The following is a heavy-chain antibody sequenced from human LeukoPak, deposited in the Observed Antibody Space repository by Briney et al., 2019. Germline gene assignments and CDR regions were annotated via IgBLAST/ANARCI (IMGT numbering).Heavy chain of an antibody. D-gene: IGHD2-2*01. CDR1: GFTFSSYS. J-gene: IGHJ5*01. CDR2: ISSSSSTI. CDR3: ARDLASASCPCRWFDY. Sequence: GGSLRLSCAASGFTFSSYSMNWVRQAPGKGLEWVSYISSSSSTIYYADSVKGRFTISRDNAENSLYLQMNSLRAEDTAVYYCARDLASASCPCRWFDYWGQGTLVTVSS. V-gene: IGHV3-48*04.